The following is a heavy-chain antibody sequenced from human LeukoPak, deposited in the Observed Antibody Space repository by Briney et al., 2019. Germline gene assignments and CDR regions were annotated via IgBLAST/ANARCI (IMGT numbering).Heavy chain of an antibody. J-gene: IGHJ4*02. CDR2: INPNSGGT. CDR3: AREMGYSYRRQNFDY. D-gene: IGHD5-18*01. CDR1: GYTFTGYY. Sequence: ASVKVSCKASGYTFTGYYMHWVRQAPGQGLEWMGWINPNSGGTNYAQKFQGRVTMTRDTSISTAYMELSRLRSDDTAVYYCAREMGYSYRRQNFDYWGQGTLVTVSS. V-gene: IGHV1-2*02.